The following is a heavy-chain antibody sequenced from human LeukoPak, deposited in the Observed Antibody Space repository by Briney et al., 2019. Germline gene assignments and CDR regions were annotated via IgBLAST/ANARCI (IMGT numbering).Heavy chain of an antibody. J-gene: IGHJ6*02. V-gene: IGHV3-33*01. Sequence: GRSLRLSCAASGFTFSSYGMHWVRQAPGKGLEWVAVIWYDGSNKYYADSGKGRFTISRDNSKNTLYLQMNSLRAEDTAVYYCARDYDVVVPAATSPYYYYGMDVWGQGTTVTVSS. D-gene: IGHD2-2*01. CDR1: GFTFSSYG. CDR3: ARDYDVVVPAATSPYYYYGMDV. CDR2: IWYDGSNK.